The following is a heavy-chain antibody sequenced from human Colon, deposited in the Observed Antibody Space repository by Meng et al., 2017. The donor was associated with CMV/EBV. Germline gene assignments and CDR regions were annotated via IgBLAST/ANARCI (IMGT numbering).Heavy chain of an antibody. CDR2: IYHRGTT. Sequence: GAAISSDGYSWTWVRQRPGKGLEWIGHIYHRGTTYYNPSLKSRVTISVDTSKNQLSLRLTSVIAADTAVYYCARDRRTASETLDYWGPGTLVTVSS. V-gene: IGHV4-31*02. J-gene: IGHJ4*02. CDR3: ARDRRTASETLDY. CDR1: GAAISSDGYS. D-gene: IGHD2-21*02.